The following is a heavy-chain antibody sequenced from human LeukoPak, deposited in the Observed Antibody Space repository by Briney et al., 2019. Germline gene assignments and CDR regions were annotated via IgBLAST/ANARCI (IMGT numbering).Heavy chain of an antibody. J-gene: IGHJ6*03. CDR1: GGSISLYY. CDR2: IFTTGIT. D-gene: IGHD3-10*01. CDR3: ARESSGTYYNPLGYVDV. Sequence: KPSETLSLTYTVSGGSISLYYWNWIRQPAGKGLEWIGRIFTTGITNYKSSLKSRVTMSVDTSKNQFSLNLTSVTAADTAVYYCARESSGTYYNPLGYVDVWGKGTTVTVSS. V-gene: IGHV4-4*07.